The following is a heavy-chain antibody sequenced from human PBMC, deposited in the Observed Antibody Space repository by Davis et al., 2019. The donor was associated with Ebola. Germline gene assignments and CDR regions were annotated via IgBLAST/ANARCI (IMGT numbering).Heavy chain of an antibody. Sequence: SETLSLTCAVYGVSFSGYYWSWIRQPPGKGLEWIGEINHSGSTNYNPSLKSRVTISVDTSKNQFSLKLSSVTAADTAVYYCARLKSLGGYYYYYGMDVWGQGTTVTVSS. J-gene: IGHJ6*02. CDR2: INHSGST. D-gene: IGHD3-16*01. CDR1: GVSFSGYY. V-gene: IGHV4-34*01. CDR3: ARLKSLGGYYYYYGMDV.